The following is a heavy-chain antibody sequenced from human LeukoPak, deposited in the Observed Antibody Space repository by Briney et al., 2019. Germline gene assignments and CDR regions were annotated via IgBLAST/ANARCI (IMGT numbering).Heavy chain of an antibody. D-gene: IGHD3-3*02. CDR1: AFSFSSYA. Sequence: GGSLRLSCAASAFSFSSYAMNWVRQPSGKGPEWVSGIDNTGVMTYYGDSVKGRFTISRDNSKNTLYLQMNSLRAEDTAVYYCARVSRVTSNFDSWGQGTLVTVSA. CDR2: IDNTGVMT. J-gene: IGHJ4*02. V-gene: IGHV3-23*01. CDR3: ARVSRVTSNFDS.